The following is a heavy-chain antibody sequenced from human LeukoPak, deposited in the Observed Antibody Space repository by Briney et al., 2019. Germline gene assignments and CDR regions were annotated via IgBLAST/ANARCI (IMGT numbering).Heavy chain of an antibody. CDR2: ISNTGTTI. V-gene: IGHV3-48*03. J-gene: IGHJ4*02. CDR3: ARGGAADY. CDR1: GFTFSSYE. Sequence: QAAGSLRLSCAASGFTFSSYEMNWVRQAPGKGLEWVSYISNTGTTIYYADSVKGRFTISRDNAKNSLYLQMNSLRAEDTAAYYCARGGAADYWGQGTLVTVSS. D-gene: IGHD1-26*01.